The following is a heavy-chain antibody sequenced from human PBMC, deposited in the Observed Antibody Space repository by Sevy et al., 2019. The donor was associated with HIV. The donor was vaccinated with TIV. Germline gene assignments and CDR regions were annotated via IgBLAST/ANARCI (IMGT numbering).Heavy chain of an antibody. Sequence: GGSLRLSCAASGFTFTYAWMNWVRQAPGKGLEWVGRIRSNSDGGTTDHPAPVKDRFTISRDDSKNSLYLHIHSLQTEDTAVYYCATGGTAEAFDVWGPGTMVTVSS. CDR3: ATGGTAEAFDV. D-gene: IGHD5-18*01. CDR1: GFTFTYAW. J-gene: IGHJ3*01. V-gene: IGHV3-15*01. CDR2: IRSNSDGGTT.